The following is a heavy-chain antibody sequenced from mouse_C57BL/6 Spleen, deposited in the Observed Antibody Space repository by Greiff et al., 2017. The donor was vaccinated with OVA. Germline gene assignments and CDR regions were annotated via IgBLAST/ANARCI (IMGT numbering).Heavy chain of an antibody. D-gene: IGHD3-1*01. CDR2: FHPYTDDT. Sequence: VQLQQSGAELVKPGASVKMSCKASGYTFTTYSIEWMKQNPGQSLEWIGIFHPYTDDTNYNEKFKGKATLTVEKSSSTVYLELSRLTSDDSAVYCGGTSGYRRWAMDDWGQGTSVTVSS. CDR1: GYTFTTYS. J-gene: IGHJ4*01. CDR3: GTSGYRRWAMDD. V-gene: IGHV1-47*01.